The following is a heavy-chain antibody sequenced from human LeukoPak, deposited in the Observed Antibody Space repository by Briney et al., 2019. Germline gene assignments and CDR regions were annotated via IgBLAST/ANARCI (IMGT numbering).Heavy chain of an antibody. D-gene: IGHD3-10*01. CDR2: LYHTGAT. CDR1: GYLMTSGYY. CDR3: VRDRGSATRALDY. V-gene: IGHV4-38-2*02. J-gene: IGHJ4*02. Sequence: SETLSLTCNVSGYLMTSGYYWGWIRQPPGKGLEWIGSLYHTGATFYNPSLKSRLTISVDTSRNQFSLKLTSVTAADTAVYYCVRDRGSATRALDYWGQGMLVTVSS.